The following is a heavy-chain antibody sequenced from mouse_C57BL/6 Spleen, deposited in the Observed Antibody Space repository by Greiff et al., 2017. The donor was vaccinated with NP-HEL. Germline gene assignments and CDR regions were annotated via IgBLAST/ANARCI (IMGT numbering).Heavy chain of an antibody. V-gene: IGHV2-9-1*01. CDR2: IWTGGGT. J-gene: IGHJ4*01. Sequence: VQRVESGPGLVAPSQSLSITCTVSGFSLTSYAISWVRQPPGKGLEWLGVIWTGGGTNYNSALKSRLSISKDNSKSQVFLKMNSLQTDDTARYYCARIEDGNYDYYAMDYWGQGTSVTVSS. D-gene: IGHD2-1*01. CDR3: ARIEDGNYDYYAMDY. CDR1: GFSLTSYA.